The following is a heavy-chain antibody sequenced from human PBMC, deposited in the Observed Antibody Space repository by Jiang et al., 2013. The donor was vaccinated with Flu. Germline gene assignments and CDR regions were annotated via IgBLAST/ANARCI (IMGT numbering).Heavy chain of an antibody. J-gene: IGHJ3*02. CDR3: ARDTTYYDILTGYDSIDHDAFDI. D-gene: IGHD3-9*01. CDR2: IYYSGST. V-gene: IGHV4-59*01. Sequence: KGLEWIGYIYYSGSTNYNPSLKSRVTISVDTSKNQFSLKLSSVTAVDTAVYYCARDTTYYDILTGYDSIDHDAFDIWGQGTMVTVSS.